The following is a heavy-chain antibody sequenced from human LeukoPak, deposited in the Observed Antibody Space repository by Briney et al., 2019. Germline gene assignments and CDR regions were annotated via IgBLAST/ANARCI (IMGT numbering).Heavy chain of an antibody. V-gene: IGHV1-69*05. CDR1: GGTFSSYA. CDR3: ARAGTTGTTGFDY. CDR2: IIPIFGTA. D-gene: IGHD1-1*01. J-gene: IGHJ4*02. Sequence: ASVEVSCKASGGTFSSYAISWVRQAPGQGLEWMGGIIPIFGTANYAQKFQGRVTITTDESTSTAYMELSSLRSEDTAVYYCARAGTTGTTGFDYWGRGTLVTVSS.